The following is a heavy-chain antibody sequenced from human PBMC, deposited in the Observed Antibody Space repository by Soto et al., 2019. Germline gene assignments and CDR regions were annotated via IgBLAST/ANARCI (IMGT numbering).Heavy chain of an antibody. CDR3: ARHGNGDDY. J-gene: IGHJ4*02. D-gene: IGHD2-8*01. CDR1: GYTFTSYG. V-gene: IGHV1-18*01. Sequence: ASVKVSCKASGYTFTSYGVNWVRQAPGQGLEWMGWIRSYNNSTNYAQKLQGRVTMTTDTSTNTAYMELRSLRSDDTAVYYCARHGNGDDYWGQGALVTVSS. CDR2: IRSYNNST.